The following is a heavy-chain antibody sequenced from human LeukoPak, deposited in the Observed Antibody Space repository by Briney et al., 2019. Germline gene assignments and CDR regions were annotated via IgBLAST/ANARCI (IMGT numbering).Heavy chain of an antibody. D-gene: IGHD2-2*01. J-gene: IGHJ6*02. CDR1: GYTLTELS. CDR2: FDPEDGET. CDR3: ATDGRYCSSTSCYGYYYYGMDV. V-gene: IGHV1-24*01. Sequence: GASVKVSCKVSGYTLTELSMHWVRQAPGKVLGWMGGFDPEDGETIYAQKFQGRVTMTEDTSTDTAYMELSSLRSEDTAVYYCATDGRYCSSTSCYGYYYYGMDVWGQGTTVTVSS.